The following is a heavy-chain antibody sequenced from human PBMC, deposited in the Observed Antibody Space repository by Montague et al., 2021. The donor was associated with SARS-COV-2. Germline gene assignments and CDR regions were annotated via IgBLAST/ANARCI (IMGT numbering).Heavy chain of an antibody. J-gene: IGHJ4*02. Sequence: SLRLSCAASGFTVSSNYMSWVRQAPGKGLEWVSVIYSGGSTYYADSVTGRFTISSDNSKNTLYFQMNSLRAEDTAVYYCARGYYDSSGYYATVGVHWGQGTLVTVSS. CDR1: GFTVSSNY. CDR2: IYSGGST. D-gene: IGHD3-22*01. V-gene: IGHV3-66*01. CDR3: ARGYYDSSGYYATVGVH.